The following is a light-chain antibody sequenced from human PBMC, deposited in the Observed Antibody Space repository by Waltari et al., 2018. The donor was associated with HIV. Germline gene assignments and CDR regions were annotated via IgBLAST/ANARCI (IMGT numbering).Light chain of an antibody. CDR2: DKN. CDR3: GTWDSSLSAGV. V-gene: IGLV1-51*01. J-gene: IGLJ3*02. Sequence: QSVLTQPPSVSAAPGQKVTISCSGSSSNIGNNYVSWYQQLPGTAPKLLIYDKNKRPSGIPDRFPGSKSGTSATLGITGLQTGDEADYYCGTWDSSLSAGVFGGGTKLTVL. CDR1: SSNIGNNY.